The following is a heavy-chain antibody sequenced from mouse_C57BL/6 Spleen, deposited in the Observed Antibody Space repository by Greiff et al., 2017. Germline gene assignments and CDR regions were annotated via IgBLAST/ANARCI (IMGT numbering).Heavy chain of an antibody. CDR2: IDPETGGT. CDR1: GYTFTDYE. Sequence: VQLQQSGAELVRPGASVTLSCKASGYTFTDYEMHWVKQTPVHGLEWIGAIDPETGGTAYNQKFKGKAILTADKSSSTAYMELRSLTSEDSAVYYCTGSNYVAYWGQGTLVTVSA. J-gene: IGHJ3*01. CDR3: TGSNYVAY. V-gene: IGHV1-15*01. D-gene: IGHD2-5*01.